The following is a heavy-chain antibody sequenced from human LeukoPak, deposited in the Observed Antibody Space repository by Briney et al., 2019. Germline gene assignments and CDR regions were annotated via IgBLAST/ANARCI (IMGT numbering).Heavy chain of an antibody. CDR1: GFTFSGYT. D-gene: IGHD3-10*01. CDR2: ISSSSTSI. Sequence: GGSLRLSCAASGFTFSGYTMNWVRQAPGKGLECVSYISSSSTSIYYADSVKGRFTISRDNAKNSLWLQMNSLRAEDTAVYYCAKDIDYYGSGSYFGAFDIWGQGTMVTVSS. J-gene: IGHJ3*02. V-gene: IGHV3-48*01. CDR3: AKDIDYYGSGSYFGAFDI.